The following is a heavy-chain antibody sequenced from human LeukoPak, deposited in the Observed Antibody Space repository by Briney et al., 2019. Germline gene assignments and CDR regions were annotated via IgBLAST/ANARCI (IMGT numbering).Heavy chain of an antibody. CDR1: GYTFSSYW. J-gene: IGHJ5*02. V-gene: IGHV3-74*01. Sequence: GGSLRLSCAASGYTFSSYWMHWVRQAPGKGLVWVSRINNDGSSTSYADSVKGRFTISRDNAKNTLYLQMNSLRAEDTAVYYCARPTKEGSSWYWWFDPWGQGTLVTVSS. D-gene: IGHD6-13*01. CDR3: ARPTKEGSSWYWWFDP. CDR2: INNDGSST.